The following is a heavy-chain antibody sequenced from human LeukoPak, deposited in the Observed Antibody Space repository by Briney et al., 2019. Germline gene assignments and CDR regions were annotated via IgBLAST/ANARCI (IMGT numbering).Heavy chain of an antibody. D-gene: IGHD4-17*01. CDR3: ARDPYVYGDYAGGAFDI. J-gene: IGHJ3*02. V-gene: IGHV7-4-1*02. CDR1: VYTYTSYA. CDR2: INTNTGNP. Sequence: ASVKVSGKASVYTYTSYAMNWVRQAPGQGLEWMGWINTNTGNPTYAQGFTGRFVFSLDTSVSTAYLQISSLKAEDTAVYYCARDPYVYGDYAGGAFDIWGQGTMVTVSS.